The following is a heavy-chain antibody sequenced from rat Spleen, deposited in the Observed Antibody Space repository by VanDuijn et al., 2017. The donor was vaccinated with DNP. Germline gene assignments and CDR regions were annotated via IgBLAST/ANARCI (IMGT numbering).Heavy chain of an antibody. CDR2: ISTSGEYT. V-gene: IGHV5S13*01. J-gene: IGHJ3*01. CDR1: GFSFSKFG. CDR3: ATGVYGGYEDWFSN. D-gene: IGHD1-11*01. Sequence: EVQLVESGGGLVQAGRSLKLSCEASGFSFSKFGMAWVRQAPTKGLEWVASISTSGEYTHYGDSVKGRFTISRDNTKNSQYLQMDSLRSEDTATYYCATGVYGGYEDWFSNWGQGTLVTVSS.